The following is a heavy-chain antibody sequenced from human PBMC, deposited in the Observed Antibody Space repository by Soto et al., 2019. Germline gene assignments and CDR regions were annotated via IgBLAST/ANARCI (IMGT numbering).Heavy chain of an antibody. CDR3: AKEKGFGGVRKGMDV. J-gene: IGHJ6*02. D-gene: IGHD3-16*01. CDR2: ISWNSGSI. CDR1: VFTFDGYA. V-gene: IGHV3-9*01. Sequence: PWGSLRLSCSASVFTFDGYAMHWCRQAPGKGLEWVSGISWNSGSIGYADSVKGRFTISRDNAKNSLSLQMNSLRAEDTALYYCAKEKGFGGVRKGMDVWGQGTTVTVSS.